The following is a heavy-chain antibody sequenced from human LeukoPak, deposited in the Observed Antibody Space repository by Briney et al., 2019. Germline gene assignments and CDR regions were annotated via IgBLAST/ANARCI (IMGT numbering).Heavy chain of an antibody. J-gene: IGHJ4*02. D-gene: IGHD6-13*01. CDR2: ISSNGGST. V-gene: IGHV3-64*01. CDR3: ARDQGSNRFDY. Sequence: GGSLRLSCAASGFTFSSYAMHWVRQAPEKGMEYVSAISSNGGSTYYANSVKGRFTISRDNSKNTLYLQMGSLRAEDMAVYYCARDQGSNRFDYWGQGTLVTVSS. CDR1: GFTFSSYA.